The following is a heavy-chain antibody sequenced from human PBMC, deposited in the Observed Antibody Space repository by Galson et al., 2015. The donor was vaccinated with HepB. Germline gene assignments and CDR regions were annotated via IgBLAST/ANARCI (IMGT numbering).Heavy chain of an antibody. D-gene: IGHD3-22*01. V-gene: IGHV3-15*01. CDR2: IKSKTDGGTT. Sequence: SLRLSCAASGFTFSNAWMSWVRQAPGKGLEWVGRIKSKTDGGTTDYAAPVKGRFTISRDDSKNTLYLQMNSLKTEDTAVYYCTTALGNYYDSRNYWGQGTLVTVSS. J-gene: IGHJ4*02. CDR1: GFTFSNAW. CDR3: TTALGNYYDSRNY.